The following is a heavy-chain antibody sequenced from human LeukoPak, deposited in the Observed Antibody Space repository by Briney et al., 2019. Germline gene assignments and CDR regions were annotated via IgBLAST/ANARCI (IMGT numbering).Heavy chain of an antibody. Sequence: ASVKVSCKASGGTFSSYAISWVRQAPGQGLEWMGGIIPIFGTANYAQKFQGRVTITADESTSTASMELTRLTSDDTAVYYCARGGPTYGSKYNWFDPWGQGTLVTASS. J-gene: IGHJ5*02. CDR3: ARGGPTYGSKYNWFDP. CDR2: IIPIFGTA. V-gene: IGHV1-69*01. D-gene: IGHD4/OR15-4a*01. CDR1: GGTFSSYA.